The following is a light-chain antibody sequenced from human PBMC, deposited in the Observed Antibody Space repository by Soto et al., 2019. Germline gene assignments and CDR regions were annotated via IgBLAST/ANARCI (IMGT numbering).Light chain of an antibody. J-gene: IGKJ3*01. CDR3: QQTHSLPLT. V-gene: IGKV1-12*01. CDR1: QGVGSW. CDR2: ATS. Sequence: IQMTQPPSSVSASVGDRVTMTCRASQGVGSWLAWYQQKPGKAPNLLIYATSSLQSGVPSRFSGSGSGTDFTLTISSLQPEDFATYYCQQTHSLPLTFGPGTKVDI.